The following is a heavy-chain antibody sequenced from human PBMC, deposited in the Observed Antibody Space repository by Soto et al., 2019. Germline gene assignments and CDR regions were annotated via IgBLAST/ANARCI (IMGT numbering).Heavy chain of an antibody. CDR2: ISPKSGGT. V-gene: IGHV1-2*02. CDR1: GYTFIDYY. CDR3: ARPPGYISDWYYFDL. Sequence: VASVEVSCEASGYTFIDYYIHWVRQAPGQGFEWMGRISPKSGGTNYAQKFQGRVTMTWDTSLNTAYMELSSLMSEDTAVYYCARPPGYISDWYYFDLWGQGTLVTVSS. D-gene: IGHD6-19*01. J-gene: IGHJ4*02.